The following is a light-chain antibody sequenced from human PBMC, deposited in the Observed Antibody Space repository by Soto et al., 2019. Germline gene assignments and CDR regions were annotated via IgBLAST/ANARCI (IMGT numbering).Light chain of an antibody. J-gene: IGKJ2*01. V-gene: IGKV3-20*01. CDR3: QQYGSSPL. CDR1: QSVSSSY. CDR2: GAS. Sequence: EIVLTQSPGTLSLSPGERATLSCRASQSVSSSYLAWYQQKPGQAPRLLIYGASSRATGIPDRFSGSGSGTDFTLTISRLAPEDFAVYYCQQYGSSPLFGQGTKLEIK.